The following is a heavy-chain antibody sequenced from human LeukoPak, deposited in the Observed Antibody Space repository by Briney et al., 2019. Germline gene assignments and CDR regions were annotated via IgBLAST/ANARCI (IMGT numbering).Heavy chain of an antibody. CDR2: VYSSGSSGIT. D-gene: IGHD3-10*01. J-gene: IGHJ6*02. V-gene: IGHV4-59*01. CDR1: GGSLSGSY. CDR3: ARLAARRGYYYSGMDV. Sequence: SETLSLTCTVSGGSLSGSYWSWIRQPPGKQFEWIGYVYSSGSSGITTYNPSLQSRIIISQDTSKNDFSLKPTSVTAADAAVYYCARLAARRGYYYSGMDVWGQGTTVTVSS.